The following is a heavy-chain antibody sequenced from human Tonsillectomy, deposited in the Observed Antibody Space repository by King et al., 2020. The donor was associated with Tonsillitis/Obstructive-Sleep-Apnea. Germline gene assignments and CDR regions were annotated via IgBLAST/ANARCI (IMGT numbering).Heavy chain of an antibody. D-gene: IGHD7-27*01. Sequence: QVQLVESGGGVVQPGRSLRLSCAASGFTFSSYGMHWVRQAPGKGLEWVAVLSYDGSNKYYADSVKGRFTISRDNSKNTLYLQMNSLRAEDTAVYYCAKARGWGNYYYYGMDVWGQGTTVTVS. J-gene: IGHJ6*02. CDR3: AKARGWGNYYYYGMDV. CDR1: GFTFSSYG. CDR2: LSYDGSNK. V-gene: IGHV3-30*18.